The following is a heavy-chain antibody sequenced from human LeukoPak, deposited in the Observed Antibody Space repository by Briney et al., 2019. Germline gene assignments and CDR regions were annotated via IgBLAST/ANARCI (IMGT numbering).Heavy chain of an antibody. CDR2: INHSGST. V-gene: IGHV4-34*01. CDR1: GGSFSGYY. J-gene: IGHJ4*02. Sequence: NPSETLSLTCAVYGGSFSGYYWSWIHQPPGKGLEWIGEINHSGSTNYNPSLKSRVTISVDTSKNQFSLKLSSVTAADTAVYYCARDRNYYDSSGYYYPYYFDYWGQGTLVTVSS. D-gene: IGHD3-22*01. CDR3: ARDRNYYDSSGYYYPYYFDY.